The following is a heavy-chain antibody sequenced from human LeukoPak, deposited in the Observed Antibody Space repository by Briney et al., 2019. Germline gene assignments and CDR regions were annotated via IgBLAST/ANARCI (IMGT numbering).Heavy chain of an antibody. CDR3: ARGYYITLTGEYSFDY. Sequence: GGSLRLSCAASGFTFSSYSMNWVRQAPGKGLEWVSSISSSSSYIYYADSVKGRFTISRDNAKNSLYLQMNSLRAEDTAVYYCARGYYITLTGEYSFDYWGQGTLVTVSS. V-gene: IGHV3-21*04. CDR1: GFTFSSYS. D-gene: IGHD3-9*01. CDR2: ISSSSSYI. J-gene: IGHJ4*02.